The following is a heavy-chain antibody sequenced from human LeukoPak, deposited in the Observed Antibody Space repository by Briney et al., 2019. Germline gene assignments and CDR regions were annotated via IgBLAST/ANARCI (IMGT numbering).Heavy chain of an antibody. CDR1: GFTFSSYA. J-gene: IGHJ4*02. D-gene: IGHD3-10*01. Sequence: PGGSLRLSCAASGFTFSSYAMSWVRQAQGKGLEWVSAISGSGGSTYYADSVKGRFTISRDNSKNTLYLQMNSLRAEDTAVYYCAKGTGYYYGSGGDYWGQGTLVTVSS. CDR2: ISGSGGST. V-gene: IGHV3-23*01. CDR3: AKGTGYYYGSGGDY.